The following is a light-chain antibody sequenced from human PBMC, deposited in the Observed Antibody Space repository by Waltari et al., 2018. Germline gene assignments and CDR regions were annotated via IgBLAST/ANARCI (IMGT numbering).Light chain of an antibody. J-gene: IGLJ2*01. Sequence: SSELTQDPAVSVALGQTVRITCPGDRLRDYYASWYQQKAGQAPVLVIHGENKRTSGIPDRFSGSRSGNTASLTITGAQAGDEADYYCNSRDRSGDVVFGAGTKLTV. CDR1: RLRDYY. CDR2: GEN. CDR3: NSRDRSGDVV. V-gene: IGLV3-19*01.